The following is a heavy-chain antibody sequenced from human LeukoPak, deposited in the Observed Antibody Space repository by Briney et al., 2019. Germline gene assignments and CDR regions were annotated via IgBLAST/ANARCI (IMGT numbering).Heavy chain of an antibody. CDR1: GFTFSSYW. CDR3: ARDFERVEPDDY. CDR2: INSDGSST. Sequence: PGGSLRLSYAASGFTFSSYWMHWVRQAPGKGLVWVSRINSDGSSTSYADSVKGRFTISRDNAKNTLYLQMNSLRAEDTAVYYCARDFERVEPDDYWGQGTLVTVSS. J-gene: IGHJ4*02. D-gene: IGHD1-1*01. V-gene: IGHV3-74*01.